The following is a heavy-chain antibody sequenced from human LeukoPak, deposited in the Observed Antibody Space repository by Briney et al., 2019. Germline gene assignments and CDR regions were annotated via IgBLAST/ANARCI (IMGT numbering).Heavy chain of an antibody. J-gene: IGHJ4*02. Sequence: GSLRLSCAASGFTFSTYWMTWVRPAPGKGLEWVASINQDGSGKFYVDSVKGRFTISRDNAQKSLYLEMNSLRAEDTAFYYCARAVTSTEGYWGQGTLVTVSS. CDR3: ARAVTSTEGY. CDR2: INQDGSGK. D-gene: IGHD4-17*01. V-gene: IGHV3-7*03. CDR1: GFTFSTYW.